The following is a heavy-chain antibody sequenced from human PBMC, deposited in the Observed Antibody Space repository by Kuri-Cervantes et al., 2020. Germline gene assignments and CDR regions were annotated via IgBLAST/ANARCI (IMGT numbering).Heavy chain of an antibody. J-gene: IGHJ4*02. V-gene: IGHV1-18*01. CDR2: ISAYNGNT. Sequence: ASVKVSCKASGYTFTSYSISWVRQAPGQGLEWMGWISAYNGNTNYAQKLQGRVTMTTDTSTSTAYMELRSLRSDDTAVYYCARDGLVGATMWAPDLFDYWGQGTLVTVSS. CDR3: ARDGLVGATMWAPDLFDY. CDR1: GYTFTSYS. D-gene: IGHD1-26*01.